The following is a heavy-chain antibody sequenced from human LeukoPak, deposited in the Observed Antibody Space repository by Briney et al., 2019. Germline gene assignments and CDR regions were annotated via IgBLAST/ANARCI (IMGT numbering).Heavy chain of an antibody. Sequence: GGSLRLSCAASGPTFRNAFMNWVRQAPGKGLEWVGRIESSTDGGTTDYAAPVKGRFTMSRDDSKNTPYLQMNNVKTEDTGVYYCTTSPGITVFGVVTDYWGQGTLVIVSS. CDR3: TTSPGITVFGVVTDY. J-gene: IGHJ4*02. V-gene: IGHV3-15*04. CDR1: GPTFRNAF. CDR2: IESSTDGGTT. D-gene: IGHD3-3*01.